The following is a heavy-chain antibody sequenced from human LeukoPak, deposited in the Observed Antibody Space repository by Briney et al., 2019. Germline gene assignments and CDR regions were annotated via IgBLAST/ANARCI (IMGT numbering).Heavy chain of an antibody. CDR1: GFSISSGYY. CDR3: ARGSIAARRAFDI. Sequence: SETLSLTCVVSGFSISSGYYWGWIRQPPGKGLEWIGYIYYSGSTNYNPSLKSRVTISVDTSKNQFSLKLSSVTAADTAVYYCARGSIAARRAFDIWGQGTMVTVSS. J-gene: IGHJ3*02. V-gene: IGHV4-61*01. D-gene: IGHD6-6*01. CDR2: IYYSGST.